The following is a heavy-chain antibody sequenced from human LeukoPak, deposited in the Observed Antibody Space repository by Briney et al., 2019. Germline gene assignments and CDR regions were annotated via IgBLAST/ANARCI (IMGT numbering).Heavy chain of an antibody. V-gene: IGHV1-69*05. J-gene: IGHJ5*02. CDR2: IIPIFGTA. Sequence: SVKVSCKASGGTFSSYAISWVRQAPGQRLEWMGGIIPIFGTANYAQKFQGRVTITTDESTSTAYMELSSLRSEDTAVYYCARPLDSWFDPWGQGTLVTVSS. CDR1: GGTFSSYA. CDR3: ARPLDSWFDP.